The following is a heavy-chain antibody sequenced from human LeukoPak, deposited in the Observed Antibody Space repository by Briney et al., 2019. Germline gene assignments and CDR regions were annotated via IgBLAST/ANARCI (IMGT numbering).Heavy chain of an antibody. CDR2: IFPGDSDT. CDR3: ARDRNGRYAFDI. CDR1: EDTFNNYW. J-gene: IGHJ3*02. V-gene: IGHV5-51*01. D-gene: IGHD1-14*01. Sequence: GESLKISCEASEDTFNNYWIAWVRQVPGKGLEWVGIIFPGDSDTRYSPSLQGHVTISADESVSTAYLQWGSLKASDSAMYYCARDRNGRYAFDIWGPGTRVTVSS.